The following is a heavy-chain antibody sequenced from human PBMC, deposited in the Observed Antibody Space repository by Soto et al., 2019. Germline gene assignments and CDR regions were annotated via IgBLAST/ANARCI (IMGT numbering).Heavy chain of an antibody. J-gene: IGHJ4*02. CDR3: AIDGGEYRYGAGRN. CDR1: GFTFSTYA. CDR2: LSYDGIKK. V-gene: IGHV3-30-3*01. Sequence: QVQLVESGGGVVQPGRSLRLSCVASGFTFSTYAMHWVRQAPGKGLEWVAVLSYDGIKKYYADSVKGRFTISRDNSKNTLYLQMNSLRAEDTAVYYCAIDGGEYRYGAGRNWGQGTLVTVSS. D-gene: IGHD5-18*01.